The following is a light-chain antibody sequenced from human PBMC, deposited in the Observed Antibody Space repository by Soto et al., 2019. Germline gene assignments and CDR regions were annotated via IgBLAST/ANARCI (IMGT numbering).Light chain of an antibody. CDR2: GAS. CDR1: QSVSSN. CDR3: QQYNNWPPLT. V-gene: IGKV3-15*01. J-gene: IGKJ4*01. Sequence: EIVMTQSPATLSVSPGERATLSCRASQSVSSNLAWYQQKPGQAPRLLIYGASTRATGIPARFSGSGSGTEFPLTISSLQSEDFAVYYWQQYNNWPPLTFGGGTKVEI.